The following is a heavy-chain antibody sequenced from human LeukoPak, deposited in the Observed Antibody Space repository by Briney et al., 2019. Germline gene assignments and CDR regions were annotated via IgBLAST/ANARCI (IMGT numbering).Heavy chain of an antibody. CDR2: MSYDGFNK. CDR1: GFTFSSYA. Sequence: GRSLRLSCAASGFTFSSYAMHWVRQSLGKGLEWVAVMSYDGFNKYYADSVKGRFTISRDNSKNTLYLQMNSLRAEDTAVYYCAKTKGYSYGYYFDYWGQGTLVTVSA. V-gene: IGHV3-30*18. J-gene: IGHJ4*02. D-gene: IGHD5-18*01. CDR3: AKTKGYSYGYYFDY.